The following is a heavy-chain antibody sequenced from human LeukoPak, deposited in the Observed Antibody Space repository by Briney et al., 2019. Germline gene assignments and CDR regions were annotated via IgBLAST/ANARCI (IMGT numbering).Heavy chain of an antibody. CDR2: INPNSGGT. V-gene: IGHV1-2*02. Sequence: ASVKVSCKASGYTFTGYYMHWVRQAPGQGLEWMGWINPNSGGTNYAQKFQGRVTMTKDTSISTAYMELSRLRSDDTAVYYCASSLWSGYYTVDYWGQGTLVTVSS. CDR1: GYTFTGYY. D-gene: IGHD3-3*01. J-gene: IGHJ4*02. CDR3: ASSLWSGYYTVDY.